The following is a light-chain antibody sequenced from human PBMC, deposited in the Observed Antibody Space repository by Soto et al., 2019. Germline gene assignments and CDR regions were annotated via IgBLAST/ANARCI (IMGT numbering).Light chain of an antibody. V-gene: IGKV1-39*01. CDR1: QSISSY. Sequence: DIQMTQSPSSLSASVGDRVTITCRASQSISSYLNWYQQKPGKAPKLLIYDASSLQSGVPSRFSGGGSGTDFTLTISSLQPEDFATYYCQQSDTTPWTFGQGTRVEIK. CDR2: DAS. J-gene: IGKJ1*01. CDR3: QQSDTTPWT.